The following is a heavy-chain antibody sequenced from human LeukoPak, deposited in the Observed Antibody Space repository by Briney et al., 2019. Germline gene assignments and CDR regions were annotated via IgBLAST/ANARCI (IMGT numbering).Heavy chain of an antibody. D-gene: IGHD3-10*01. CDR2: IFYSGST. J-gene: IGHJ4*02. Sequence: SQTLSLTCTVSGGSISSSGYYWTWIRQHPGKGLEWLGHIFYSGSTYYNPSLRGRFTISLDTSKNQLSLKLSSVTAADTAVYHCARGTYYSSSGSYYNLDQWGQGTLVTVSS. CDR3: ARGTYYSSSGSYYNLDQ. CDR1: GGSISSSGYY. V-gene: IGHV4-31*03.